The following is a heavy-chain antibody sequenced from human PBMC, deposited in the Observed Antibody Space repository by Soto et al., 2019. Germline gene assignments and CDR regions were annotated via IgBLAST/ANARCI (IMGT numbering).Heavy chain of an antibody. V-gene: IGHV3-23*01. J-gene: IGHJ4*02. Sequence: EVQLLESGGGLVQPGGSLRLSCAASGFTFSTYAMNWVRQAPGMGLEWVLGISGSGGSTHYADAVKGRFTMSRDNAKNTLYLQMNSLRAEDRAVCYCAKQSQYSNSWYEIDYWGQGTLVIVST. D-gene: IGHD6-13*01. CDR2: ISGSGGST. CDR1: GFTFSTYA. CDR3: AKQSQYSNSWYEIDY.